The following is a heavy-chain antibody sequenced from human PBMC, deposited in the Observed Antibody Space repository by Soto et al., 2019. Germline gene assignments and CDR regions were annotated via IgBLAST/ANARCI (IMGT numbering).Heavy chain of an antibody. J-gene: IGHJ6*02. V-gene: IGHV1-69*13. CDR1: GGTFSSYA. D-gene: IGHD3-10*01. CDR2: IIPIFGTA. CDR3: ARHSYYYGSGNYYYGMDV. Sequence: ASVKVSCNASGGTFSSYAISWVRQAPGQGLEWMGGIIPIFGTANYAQKFQGRVTITADESTSTAYMELSSLRSEDTAVYYCARHSYYYGSGNYYYGMDVWGQGTTVTVSS.